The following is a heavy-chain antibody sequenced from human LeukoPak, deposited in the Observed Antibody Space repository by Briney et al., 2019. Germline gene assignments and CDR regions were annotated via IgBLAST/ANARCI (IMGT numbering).Heavy chain of an antibody. J-gene: IGHJ4*02. CDR3: ARATGGAAAN. D-gene: IGHD6-13*01. CDR1: GFTFSSYA. CDR2: ISYDGSNK. Sequence: PGGSLRLSYAASGFTFSSYAMHWVRQAPGKGLEWVAVISYDGSNKYYADSVKGRFTISRDNSKNTLYLQMNSLRAEDTAVYYCARATGGAAANWGQGTLVTVSS. V-gene: IGHV3-30*04.